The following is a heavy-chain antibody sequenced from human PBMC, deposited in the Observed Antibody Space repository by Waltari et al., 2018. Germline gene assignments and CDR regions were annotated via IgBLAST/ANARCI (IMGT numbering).Heavy chain of an antibody. Sequence: QVQLQQRGTGLLKTSRTLSLTCDVSGGSFSDYCWTWIRQVPGKGLEWIGEIVHSGSPSYTPSLRGRITISLDTSKNQFSQRLNSVTAADTAVYYCARGRRESVWVGELLYYHYYGMDVWGQGTTVSVSS. J-gene: IGHJ6*02. CDR2: IVHSGSP. CDR1: GGSFSDYC. D-gene: IGHD3-10*01. V-gene: IGHV4-34*02. CDR3: ARGRRESVWVGELLYYHYYGMDV.